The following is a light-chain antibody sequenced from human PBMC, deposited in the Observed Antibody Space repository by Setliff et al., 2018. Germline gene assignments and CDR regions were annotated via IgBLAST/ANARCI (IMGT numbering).Light chain of an antibody. CDR2: EVI. Sequence: QSALAQPASVSGSPGQSITISCTGSSSDVGGYNYVSWYQQHPGKAPKLMIYEVINRPSGVSNRFSGSKSGNTASLTISGLQAEDEADYYCNSYTSSTTVVFGGGTKGTV. CDR3: NSYTSSTTVV. J-gene: IGLJ2*01. V-gene: IGLV2-14*01. CDR1: SSDVGGYNY.